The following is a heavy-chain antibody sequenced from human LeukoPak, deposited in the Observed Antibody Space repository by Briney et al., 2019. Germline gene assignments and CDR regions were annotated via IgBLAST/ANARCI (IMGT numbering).Heavy chain of an antibody. CDR2: ISYDGSNE. D-gene: IGHD5-12*01. Sequence: GGSLRLSCAASGFTFSSYGMHWVRQAPGKGLEWVAVISYDGSNEYYADSVKGRFTISRDNSKNTLHLQVNSLRAEDTAVYYCAKGVNGYDYFDYWGQGTLVTVSS. J-gene: IGHJ4*02. CDR1: GFTFSSYG. V-gene: IGHV3-30*18. CDR3: AKGVNGYDYFDY.